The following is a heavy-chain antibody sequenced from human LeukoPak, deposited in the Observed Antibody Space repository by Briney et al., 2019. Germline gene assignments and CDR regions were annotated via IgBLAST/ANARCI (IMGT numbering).Heavy chain of an antibody. J-gene: IGHJ4*02. Sequence: PGGSLRLSCAASGFSFANSVISWIRQAPGKGPEWVSAISGSGDRTDYADSVRGRFTISRDNSKSTLYLQMNSLRVEDTAIYYCAIREPIWYWGQGSLVTVSP. V-gene: IGHV3-23*01. D-gene: IGHD3-3*01. CDR2: ISGSGDRT. CDR3: AIREPIWY. CDR1: GFSFANSV.